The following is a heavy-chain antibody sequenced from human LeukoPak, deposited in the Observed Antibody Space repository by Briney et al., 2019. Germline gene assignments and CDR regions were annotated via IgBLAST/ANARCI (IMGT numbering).Heavy chain of an antibody. CDR1: GGSFSGYY. J-gene: IGHJ6*03. CDR3: ARGLGTRSWLTSINYYYYMDV. Sequence: SETLSLTCAVYGGSFSGYYWSWARQPPGKGLEWIGEINHSGSTNYNPSLKSRATISLDTSKNQFSLKLSSVTAADTAVYSCARGLGTRSWLTSINYYYYMDVWGKGTTVTVSS. D-gene: IGHD3-9*01. V-gene: IGHV4-34*01. CDR2: INHSGST.